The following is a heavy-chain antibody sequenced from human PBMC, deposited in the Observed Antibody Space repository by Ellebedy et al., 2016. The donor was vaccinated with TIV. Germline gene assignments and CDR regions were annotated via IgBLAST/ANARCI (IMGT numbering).Heavy chain of an antibody. J-gene: IGHJ4*02. CDR2: IYHTGST. D-gene: IGHD3-10*01. CDR3: ARGEDTMVPDY. Sequence: SETLSLTXPVSGGSISSSNWWSWVRQPPGKGLEWIGEIYHTGSTNYNPSLKSRVTISVDTSKNQFSLKLSSVTAADTAVYYCARGEDTMVPDYWGQGTLVTVFS. V-gene: IGHV4-4*02. CDR1: GGSISSSNW.